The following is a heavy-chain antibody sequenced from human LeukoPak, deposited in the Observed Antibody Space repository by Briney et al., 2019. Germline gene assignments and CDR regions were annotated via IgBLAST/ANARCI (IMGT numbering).Heavy chain of an antibody. D-gene: IGHD6-19*01. V-gene: IGHV4-39*07. CDR3: ARWHQGWYYYFDY. CDR2: IYYSGST. J-gene: IGHJ4*02. CDR1: GGSISSSSYY. Sequence: SETLSLTCTVSGGSISSSSYYWGWIRQPPGKGLEWIGSIYYSGSTYYNPSLKSRVTISVDTSKNQFSLKLSSVTAADTAVYYCARWHQGWYYYFDYWGQGTLVTVSS.